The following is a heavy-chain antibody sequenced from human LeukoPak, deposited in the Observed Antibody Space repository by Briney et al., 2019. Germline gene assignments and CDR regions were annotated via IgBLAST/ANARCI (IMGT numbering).Heavy chain of an antibody. Sequence: GGSLRLSCAASGFTFSSYSMNWVRQAPGKGLEWISYIGIDSGNTNYADSVKGRFTISGDKAKNSLYLQMNSLRVEDTAVYYCARDYKYAFDNWGQGTLVTVSS. V-gene: IGHV3-48*01. J-gene: IGHJ4*02. CDR3: ARDYKYAFDN. CDR1: GFTFSSYS. D-gene: IGHD5-24*01. CDR2: IGIDSGNT.